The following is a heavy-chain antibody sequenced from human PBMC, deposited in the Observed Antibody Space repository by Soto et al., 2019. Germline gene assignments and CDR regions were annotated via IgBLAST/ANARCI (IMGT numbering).Heavy chain of an antibody. CDR1: GYSFTSYW. V-gene: IGHV5-51*01. J-gene: IGHJ4*02. Sequence: PGESLKISCKGSGYSFTSYWIGWVRQMPGKGLEWMGVIYPDDSDVRYSPSFQGQVTISADRSISTAYLQWNSLTASDTAMYFCAGGGTSSSRVFDFWGQGALVTVSS. CDR2: IYPDDSDV. D-gene: IGHD6-6*01. CDR3: AGGGTSSSRVFDF.